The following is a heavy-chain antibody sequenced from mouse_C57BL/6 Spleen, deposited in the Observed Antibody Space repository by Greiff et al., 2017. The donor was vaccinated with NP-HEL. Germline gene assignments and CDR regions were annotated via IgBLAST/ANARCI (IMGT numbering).Heavy chain of an antibody. V-gene: IGHV14-4*01. Sequence: EVQLQQSGAELVRPGASVKLSCTASGFNIKDDYMHWVKQRPEQGLEWIGWIDPENGDTEYASKFQGKATITADTSSNTAYLQLSSLTSEDTAVYYCTTPMAAPYAMDYWGQGTSVTVSS. CDR2: IDPENGDT. J-gene: IGHJ4*01. CDR3: TTPMAAPYAMDY. D-gene: IGHD1-1*02. CDR1: GFNIKDDY.